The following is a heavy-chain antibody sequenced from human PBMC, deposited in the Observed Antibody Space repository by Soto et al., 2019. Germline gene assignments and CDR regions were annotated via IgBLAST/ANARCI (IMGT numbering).Heavy chain of an antibody. CDR2: ISYDGSNK. D-gene: IGHD3-22*01. J-gene: IGHJ3*02. CDR3: ARDSNYYDSSARGAFDI. Sequence: GGSLRLSCAASGFTFSSNAMHWVRQAPGKGLEWVAVISYDGSNKYYADSVKGRVTISRDNSKNTLYLQMNSLRAEDTAVYYCARDSNYYDSSARGAFDIWGQGTMVTVSS. CDR1: GFTFSSNA. V-gene: IGHV3-30-3*01.